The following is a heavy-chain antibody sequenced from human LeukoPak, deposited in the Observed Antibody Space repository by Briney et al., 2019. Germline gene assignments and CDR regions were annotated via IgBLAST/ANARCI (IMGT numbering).Heavy chain of an antibody. D-gene: IGHD3-10*01. CDR1: GGSISSYY. J-gene: IGHJ5*02. CDR2: IYYSGST. V-gene: IGHV4-59*01. CDR3: ARAAGFAFDP. Sequence: SETLSLTCTVSGGSISSYYWSWIRQPPGKGLEWIGYIYYSGSTNYNPSLKSRVTISVDTSKSQFSLKLSSVTAADTAVYYCARAAGFAFDPWGQGTLVTVSS.